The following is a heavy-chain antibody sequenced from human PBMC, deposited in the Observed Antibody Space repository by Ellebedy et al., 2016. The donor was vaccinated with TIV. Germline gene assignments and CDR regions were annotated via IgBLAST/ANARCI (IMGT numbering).Heavy chain of an antibody. Sequence: ASVKVSCKPSGFIFTGYYIHWVRQAPGQGLESMGWINPNSGGTNYAQKFQGRVTMTRDTSISTAYMELSGLESDDTAVYYCATLPYISTSSAYWGQGTLVTVSS. CDR3: ATLPYISTSSAY. D-gene: IGHD6-13*01. CDR1: GFIFTGYY. CDR2: INPNSGGT. V-gene: IGHV1-2*02. J-gene: IGHJ4*02.